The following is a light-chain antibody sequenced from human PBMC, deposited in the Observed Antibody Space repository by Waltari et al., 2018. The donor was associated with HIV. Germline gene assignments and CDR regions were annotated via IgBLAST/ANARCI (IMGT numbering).Light chain of an antibody. V-gene: IGLV3-10*01. CDR1: PLPKNY. CDR3: YSTDNSGHHRV. J-gene: IGLJ2*01. Sequence: SYELTQPPSVAVSPGQTARIPCTGDPLPKNYASWYQQKSGQAPVLVIHEDSKRPSGFPERFSGSSSGTTATLTISGAQVEDEADYYCYSTDNSGHHRVFGTGTKLTVL. CDR2: EDS.